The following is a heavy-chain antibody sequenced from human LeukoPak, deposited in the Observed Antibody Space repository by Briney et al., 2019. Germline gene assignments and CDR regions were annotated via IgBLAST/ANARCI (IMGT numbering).Heavy chain of an antibody. CDR3: ASALIAYCGGDCYSGLAFDI. CDR2: ISAYNGNT. J-gene: IGHJ3*02. CDR1: GYTFTSYG. Sequence: ASVKVSCKASGYTFTSYGISWVRQAPGQGLEWMGWISAYNGNTNYAQKLQGRVAMTTDTSTSTAYMELRSLRSDDTAVYYCASALIAYCGGDCYSGLAFDIWGQGTMVTVSS. D-gene: IGHD2-21*02. V-gene: IGHV1-18*01.